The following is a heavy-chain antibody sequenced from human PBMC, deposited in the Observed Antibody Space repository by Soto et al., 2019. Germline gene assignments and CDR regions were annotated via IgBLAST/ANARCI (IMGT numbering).Heavy chain of an antibody. CDR3: ARGRLDFDGRGYYHFDS. V-gene: IGHV1-3*01. Sequence: ASVTVSCKASGYTFTTYAMHWVRQAPGQRLEWMGWINAGNGKTKYSQKFQGRVTITRDTSATTAYMELSRLKSDDTAIYYCARGRLDFDGRGYYHFDSWGQGTLVTVSS. CDR1: GYTFTTYA. CDR2: INAGNGKT. D-gene: IGHD3-22*01. J-gene: IGHJ4*02.